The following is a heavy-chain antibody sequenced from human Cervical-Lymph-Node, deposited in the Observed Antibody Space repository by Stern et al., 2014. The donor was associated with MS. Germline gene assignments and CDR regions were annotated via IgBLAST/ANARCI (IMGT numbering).Heavy chain of an antibody. D-gene: IGHD4-17*01. CDR1: GGSISSGGYS. CDR3: ARSSTVTPNAFDI. CDR2: IYHSGST. V-gene: IGHV4-30-2*01. J-gene: IGHJ3*02. Sequence: VQLVESCSGLVKPSQTLSLTCAVSGGSISSGGYSWSWIRQPPGKGLEWIGYIYHSGSTYYNPSLKSRVTISVDRSKNQFSLKLSSVTAADTAVYYCARSSTVTPNAFDIWGQGTMVTVSS.